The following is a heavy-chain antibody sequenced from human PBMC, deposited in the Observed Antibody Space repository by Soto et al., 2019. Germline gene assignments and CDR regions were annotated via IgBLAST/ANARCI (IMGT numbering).Heavy chain of an antibody. CDR3: AREGSYSAYNFAHGIQLWSFDF. V-gene: IGHV4-4*07. CDR1: GGSINTFY. Sequence: GPGPGYPSETLSLTCTVSGGSINTFYWSWIRQPAGKGLEWIGRIFSSGSTSFNPSLESRVAMSVDTSKNHFSLNLSSVTAADMAVYYCAREGSYSAYNFAHGIQLWSFDFWGQGALVTVSS. CDR2: IFSSGST. J-gene: IGHJ4*02. D-gene: IGHD5-12*01.